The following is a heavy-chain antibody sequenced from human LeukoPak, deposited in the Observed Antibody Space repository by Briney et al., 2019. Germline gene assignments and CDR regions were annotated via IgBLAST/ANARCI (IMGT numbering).Heavy chain of an antibody. CDR2: INHSGTT. Sequence: SETLSLTCADYGGPFSGFFWSWIRQPPGKGLEWIGEINHSGTTNYNPSLKSRVAISIDTSKNQFSLKLTSVTAADTAVYYCARLSAAVHLGAFDLWGQGTMVTVSS. J-gene: IGHJ3*01. V-gene: IGHV4-34*01. CDR3: ARLSAAVHLGAFDL. CDR1: GGPFSGFF. D-gene: IGHD3-3*01.